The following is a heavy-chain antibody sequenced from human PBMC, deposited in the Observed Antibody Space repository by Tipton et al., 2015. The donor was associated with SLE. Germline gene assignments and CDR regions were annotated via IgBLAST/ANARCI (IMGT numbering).Heavy chain of an antibody. V-gene: IGHV4-59*08. D-gene: IGHD2-8*01. CDR3: ARHDTNYGRNWFDP. Sequence: TLSLTCTISGASISSHYLSWIRQPPGKGLEWIGYIYYSGNTNYNPSLKSRVTISVGTSKNQFSLKLSSVTAADTAVYYCARHDTNYGRNWFDPWGQGTLVTVSS. J-gene: IGHJ5*02. CDR2: IYYSGNT. CDR1: GASISSHY.